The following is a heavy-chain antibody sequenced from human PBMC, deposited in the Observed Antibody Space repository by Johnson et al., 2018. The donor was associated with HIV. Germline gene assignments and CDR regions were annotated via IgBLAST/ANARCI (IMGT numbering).Heavy chain of an antibody. CDR1: GFTFSSYA. V-gene: IGHV3-30*02. Sequence: QVQLEESGGGVVQPGRSLRLSCAASGFTFSSYAMHWVRQAPGKGLEWVAFIRYDGSNKYYADSMKGRFTISRDNSKNTLYLQMNSLRAEDTAVYYCATSLYYYDSSGFSFDAFDIWGQGTLVTVSS. D-gene: IGHD3-22*01. CDR2: IRYDGSNK. CDR3: ATSLYYYDSSGFSFDAFDI. J-gene: IGHJ3*02.